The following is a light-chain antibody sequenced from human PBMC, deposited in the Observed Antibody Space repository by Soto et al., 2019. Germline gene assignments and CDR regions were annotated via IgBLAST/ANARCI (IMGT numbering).Light chain of an antibody. Sequence: DIQMTQSPSTLSASVGDRDTITCRASQSTSIWLAWYQQRPGKTPKLLISEASKLESGVPSRFSGSGSGTEFTLTISSLQPDDFSTYYCQQYITYPYAFGQGTKVEIK. J-gene: IGKJ1*01. V-gene: IGKV1-5*03. CDR3: QQYITYPYA. CDR2: EAS. CDR1: QSTSIW.